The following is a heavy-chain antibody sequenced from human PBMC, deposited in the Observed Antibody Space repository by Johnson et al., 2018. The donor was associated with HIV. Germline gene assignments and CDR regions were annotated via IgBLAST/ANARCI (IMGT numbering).Heavy chain of an antibody. CDR2: ISYDGSNK. Sequence: VQLVESGGGVVQPGRSLRLSCAASGFTFSSYGMHWVRQAPGKGLEWVAVISYDGSNKYYADSVNGRFTISRDNSKNTLYLQMNRLRAEDTAVDYCANFGSSSSRSAFDIWGQGTMVTVSS. J-gene: IGHJ3*02. CDR3: ANFGSSSSRSAFDI. V-gene: IGHV3-30*18. D-gene: IGHD6-6*01. CDR1: GFTFSSYG.